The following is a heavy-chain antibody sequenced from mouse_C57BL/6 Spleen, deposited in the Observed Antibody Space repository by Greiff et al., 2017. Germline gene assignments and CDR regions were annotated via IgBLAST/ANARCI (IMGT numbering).Heavy chain of an antibody. J-gene: IGHJ1*03. CDR1: GYAFSSYW. CDR3: ARYDGGYFDV. V-gene: IGHV1-80*01. CDR2: IYPGDGDT. D-gene: IGHD2-14*01. Sequence: QVQLQQSGAELVKPGASVKISCKASGYAFSSYWMHWVKQRPGKGLEWIGRIYPGDGDTYYTGKFKGKATLTADNSSSTAYMQLSRLTSEDSAVYFCARYDGGYFDVWGTGTTVTVA.